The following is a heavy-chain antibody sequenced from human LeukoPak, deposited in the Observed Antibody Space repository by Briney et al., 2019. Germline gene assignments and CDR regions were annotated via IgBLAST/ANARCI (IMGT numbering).Heavy chain of an antibody. CDR2: ISAYNGNT. CDR1: GYTFTSYG. CDR3: ARDHSGSYATTYDY. V-gene: IGHV1-18*01. Sequence: ASVKVSCKASGYTFTSYGISWVRQAPGQGLEWMGWISAYNGNTNYAQKFQGRVTMTTDTSTSTAYMELRSLRSDDTAVYYCARDHSGSYATTYDYWGQGTLVTVSS. D-gene: IGHD1-26*01. J-gene: IGHJ4*02.